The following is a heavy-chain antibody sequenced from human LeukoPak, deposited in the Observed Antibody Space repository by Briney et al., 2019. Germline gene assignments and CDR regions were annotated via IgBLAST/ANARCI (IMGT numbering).Heavy chain of an antibody. Sequence: GGSLRLSCAASGFTVSSNYMSWVRQAPGKGLEWVAVISYDGSNKYYADSVKGRFTISRDNSKNTLYLQMNSLRAEDTAVYYCAKDQLPRSYYVSSGYYDYWGQGTLVTVSS. J-gene: IGHJ4*02. CDR1: GFTVSSNY. CDR3: AKDQLPRSYYVSSGYYDY. D-gene: IGHD3-22*01. V-gene: IGHV3-30*18. CDR2: ISYDGSNK.